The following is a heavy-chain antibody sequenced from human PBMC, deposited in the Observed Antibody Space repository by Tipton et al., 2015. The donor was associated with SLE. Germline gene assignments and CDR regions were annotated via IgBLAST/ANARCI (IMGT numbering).Heavy chain of an antibody. D-gene: IGHD6-13*01. J-gene: IGHJ4*02. CDR3: ARQTAAGGNIPDY. CDR2: IYYSGTS. V-gene: IGHV4-39*07. Sequence: GSLRLSCSVSGVSISSTIDYWAWIRQPPGKGLEWIGSIYYSGTSYFNPSLKSRVTISVDTSKNQSSLKLTSVTAADTAFYYCARQTAAGGNIPDYWGQGTLVTVSS. CDR1: GVSISSTIDY.